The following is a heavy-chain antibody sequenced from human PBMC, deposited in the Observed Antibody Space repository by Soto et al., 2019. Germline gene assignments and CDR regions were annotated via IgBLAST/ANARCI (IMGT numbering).Heavy chain of an antibody. CDR3: ARHNYGSGSTYFDY. J-gene: IGHJ4*02. D-gene: IGHD3-10*01. CDR2: IYYSGST. V-gene: IGHV4-39*01. CDR1: GGSISSSSYY. Sequence: SETLSLTCTVSGGSISSSSYYWGWIRQPPGKGLEWIGSIYYSGSTYNNPSLKSRVTISVDTSKNQFSLKLSSVTAADTAVYYCARHNYGSGSTYFDYWGQGTLVTVSS.